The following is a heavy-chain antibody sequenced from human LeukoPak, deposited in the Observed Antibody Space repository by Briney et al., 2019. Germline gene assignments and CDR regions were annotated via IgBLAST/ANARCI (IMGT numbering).Heavy chain of an antibody. CDR1: GFPFSSYA. Sequence: GGSLRLSCAASGFPFSSYAMHWVRQAPGKGLEYVSAISSNGGSTSYANSVKGRFTISRDNSKNTLYLQTGSLRAEDMAVYYCARSSIVVVSILDYWGRGTLVTVSP. J-gene: IGHJ4*02. V-gene: IGHV3-64*01. CDR2: ISSNGGST. D-gene: IGHD2-2*01. CDR3: ARSSIVVVSILDY.